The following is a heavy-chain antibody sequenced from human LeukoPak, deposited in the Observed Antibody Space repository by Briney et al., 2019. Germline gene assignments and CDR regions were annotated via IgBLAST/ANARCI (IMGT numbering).Heavy chain of an antibody. J-gene: IGHJ6*04. CDR2: IKQDGSEK. CDR1: GFTFSSYW. CDR3: AKDGPQTVTTTRYYYYGMDV. D-gene: IGHD4-17*01. Sequence: PGGSLRLSCAASGFTFSSYWMSWVRQAPGKGLEWVANIKQDGSEKYYVDSVKGRFTISRDNSKNTLYLQMNSLRAEDTAVYYCAKDGPQTVTTTRYYYYGMDVWGKGTTVTVSS. V-gene: IGHV3-7*01.